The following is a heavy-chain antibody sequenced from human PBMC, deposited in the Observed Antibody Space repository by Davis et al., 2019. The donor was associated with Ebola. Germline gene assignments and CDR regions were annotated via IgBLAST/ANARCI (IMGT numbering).Heavy chain of an antibody. CDR2: IIPIFGAA. J-gene: IGHJ5*02. V-gene: IGHV1-69*13. Sequence: SVKVSCKTSGATFSSYALSWVRQAPGQGLEWMGGIIPIFGAANYAQRFQGRVTITADEFTSTSYMELSSLRTDDTAIYYCAREFLVTGYKCADLWGQGTLVTVSS. CDR1: GATFSSYA. D-gene: IGHD3-9*01. CDR3: AREFLVTGYKCADL.